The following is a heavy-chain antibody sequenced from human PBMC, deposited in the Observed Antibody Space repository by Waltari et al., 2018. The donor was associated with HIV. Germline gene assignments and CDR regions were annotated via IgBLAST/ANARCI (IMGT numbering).Heavy chain of an antibody. CDR2: FYYGGTT. CDR1: GGSLSRSTYY. J-gene: IGHJ6*02. CDR3: ARGSNWVRGVTNGLDV. D-gene: IGHD3-10*01. V-gene: IGHV4-39*07. Sequence: QLQLHQSGPGLVKPSETLSLTCTVPGGSLSRSTYYWDWIRQPPGKGLEWIGSFYYGGTTYYSPSLKSRGTISVDMSRNQLSLNLTSVTAADTAVYYCARGSNWVRGVTNGLDVWGQGTTVTVSS.